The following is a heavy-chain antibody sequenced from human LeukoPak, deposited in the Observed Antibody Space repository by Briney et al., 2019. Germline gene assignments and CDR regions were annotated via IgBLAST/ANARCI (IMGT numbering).Heavy chain of an antibody. D-gene: IGHD3-10*01. CDR2: ISSTGGST. J-gene: IGHJ6*02. Sequence: GGSLRLSCAASGFTFDNYALHWVRQTPGKGLEYVSGISSTGGSTTFANTVKDRFTISRDNSKNTLYLQMGSLRAEDMAVYYCARGSGTHYYHYSMDVWGQGTTVTVSS. CDR1: GFTFDNYA. V-gene: IGHV3-64*01. CDR3: ARGSGTHYYHYSMDV.